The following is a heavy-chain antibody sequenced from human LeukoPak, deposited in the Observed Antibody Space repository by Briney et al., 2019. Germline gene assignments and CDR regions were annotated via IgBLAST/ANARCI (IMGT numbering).Heavy chain of an antibody. D-gene: IGHD3-16*02. CDR2: ISGSGGST. CDR1: GFTFSSYA. Sequence: GGSLRLSCAASGFTFSSYAMSWVRQAPGKGLEWVSAISGSGGSTYYADSVKGRFTISRDNSKNTLYLQMNSLRAEDTAVYYCAKMGDYDYVWGSYRYFDYWGQGTLVTVSS. V-gene: IGHV3-23*01. CDR3: AKMGDYDYVWGSYRYFDY. J-gene: IGHJ4*02.